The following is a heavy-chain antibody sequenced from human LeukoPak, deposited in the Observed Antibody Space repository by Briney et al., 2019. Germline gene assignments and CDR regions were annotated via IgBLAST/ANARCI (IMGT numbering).Heavy chain of an antibody. Sequence: GGSLRLSCAASGFTFSIYEMNWVSQPPGKGLEWVSYISDSGSTIYYADSVKGRFTISRDNAKNSLYLQMNSLRAEDTAVYYCAREGVGFDYWGQGTLVTVSS. J-gene: IGHJ4*02. V-gene: IGHV3-48*03. CDR3: AREGVGFDY. CDR2: ISDSGSTI. D-gene: IGHD3-3*01. CDR1: GFTFSIYE.